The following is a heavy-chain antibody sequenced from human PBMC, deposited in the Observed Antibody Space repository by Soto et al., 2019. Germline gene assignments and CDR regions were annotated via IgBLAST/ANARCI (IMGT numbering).Heavy chain of an antibody. CDR2: IDPSDSQT. D-gene: IGHD3-22*01. CDR1: GYSFAGYW. V-gene: IGHV5-10-1*01. Sequence: GESLKISCKGSGYSFAGYWLTWVRQTPGKGLEWVGRIDPSDSQTYYSPSFRGHVTISVTKSITTVFLQWSSLRASDTAMYYCARQRYDSDTGPNFQYYFDSWGQGTPVTVSS. J-gene: IGHJ4*02. CDR3: ARQRYDSDTGPNFQYYFDS.